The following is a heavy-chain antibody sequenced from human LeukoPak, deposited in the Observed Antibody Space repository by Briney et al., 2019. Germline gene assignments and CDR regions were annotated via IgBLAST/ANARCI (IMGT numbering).Heavy chain of an antibody. J-gene: IGHJ4*02. CDR3: ARVSVGRYCSSTSCFPDDY. Sequence: ASVKVSCKASGYTFTNYGITWVRQAPGQGLERMGWIDPNSGGTNYAQKFQDRVTMTRDTSISTAYMELSRLRSDDTAVYYCARVSVGRYCSSTSCFPDDYWGQGTLVTVSS. D-gene: IGHD2-2*01. CDR1: GYTFTNYG. CDR2: IDPNSGGT. V-gene: IGHV1-2*02.